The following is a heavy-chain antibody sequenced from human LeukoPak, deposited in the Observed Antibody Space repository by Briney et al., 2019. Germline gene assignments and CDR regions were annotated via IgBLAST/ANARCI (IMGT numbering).Heavy chain of an antibody. CDR1: GFTFSSYS. Sequence: GGSLRLSCAASGFTFSSYSMNWVRQAPGKGLEWVSSISSSSSYIYYADSVKGRFTISRDNAKNSLYLQMNSLRAEDTAVYYCAREHQGGWLQYFDYWGQGTLVTVSS. D-gene: IGHD5-24*01. CDR2: ISSSSSYI. J-gene: IGHJ4*02. V-gene: IGHV3-21*01. CDR3: AREHQGGWLQYFDY.